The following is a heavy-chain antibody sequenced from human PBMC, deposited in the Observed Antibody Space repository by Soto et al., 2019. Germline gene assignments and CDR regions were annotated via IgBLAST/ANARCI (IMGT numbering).Heavy chain of an antibody. CDR1: GYTFTGYY. J-gene: IGHJ3*02. CDR3: ARERQTYDPFSI. CDR2: INPNSGGT. Sequence: ASVKVSCKASGYTFTGYYMHWVRQAPGQGLEWMGWINPNSGGTNYAQKFQGWVTMTRDTSISTAYMELSRLRSDDTAVYYCARERQTYDPFSIWGQRTMVTVSS. V-gene: IGHV1-2*04.